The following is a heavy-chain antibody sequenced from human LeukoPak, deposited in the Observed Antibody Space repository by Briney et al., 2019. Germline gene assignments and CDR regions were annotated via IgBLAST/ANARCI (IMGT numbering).Heavy chain of an antibody. CDR1: GFTFSSYE. V-gene: IGHV3-48*03. CDR2: ISNSGSTI. D-gene: IGHD2-15*01. J-gene: IGHJ3*02. Sequence: PGGSLRLSCAASGFTFSSYEMNWVRQAPGKGLEWVSYISNSGSTIYYADSVKGRFTISRDNAKNSLYLQMNSLRAEDTAVYYCARGDCSGGSCYSISTGIDIWGQGTMVTVSS. CDR3: ARGDCSGGSCYSISTGIDI.